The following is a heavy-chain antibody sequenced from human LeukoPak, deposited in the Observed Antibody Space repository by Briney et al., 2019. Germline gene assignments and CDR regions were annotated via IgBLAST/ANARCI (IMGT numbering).Heavy chain of an antibody. J-gene: IGHJ4*02. CDR1: VGTFSIYA. V-gene: IGHV1-69*04. D-gene: IGHD3-10*01. CDR2: IIPILGIA. CDR3: ARLRSRFGELLADY. Sequence: SVTVSFKSSVGTFSIYAISWVRQAPGQGLEWMGRIIPILGIANYAQKFQGRVTITADKSTSTAYMELSSPRSEDTAVYYCARLRSRFGELLADYWGQGTLVTVSS.